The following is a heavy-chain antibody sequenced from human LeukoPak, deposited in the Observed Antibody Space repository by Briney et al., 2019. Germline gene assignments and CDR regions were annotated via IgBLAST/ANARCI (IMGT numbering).Heavy chain of an antibody. CDR3: ARDDYGDYGYLENGMDV. D-gene: IGHD4-17*01. V-gene: IGHV1-2*02. CDR2: INPNSGGT. Sequence: ASVKVSCKASGYTFTGYYMHWVRQAPGQGLEWMGWINPNSGGTNYAQKFQGRVTMTRDTSISTAYMELSRLRSDDTAVYYCARDDYGDYGYLENGMDVWGQGTTVTVSS. J-gene: IGHJ6*02. CDR1: GYTFTGYY.